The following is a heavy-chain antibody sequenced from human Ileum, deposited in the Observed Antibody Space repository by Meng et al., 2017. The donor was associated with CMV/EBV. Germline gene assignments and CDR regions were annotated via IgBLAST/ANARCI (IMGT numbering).Heavy chain of an antibody. V-gene: IGHV4-30-4*08. Sequence: GGSISSGDYYWSWIRQPPGKGLEWIGYIYYSGSTYYNPSLKSRVTISVDTSKNQFSLKLSSVTAADTAVYYCEMTDYGDSDYYFDYWGQGTLVTVSS. CDR1: GGSISSGDYY. J-gene: IGHJ4*02. CDR3: EMTDYGDSDYYFDY. CDR2: IYYSGST. D-gene: IGHD4-17*01.